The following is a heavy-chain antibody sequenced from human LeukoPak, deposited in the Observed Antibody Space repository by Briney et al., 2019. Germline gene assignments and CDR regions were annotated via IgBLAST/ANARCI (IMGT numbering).Heavy chain of an antibody. CDR3: ASRFDSSSWYRSKALTIDY. CDR2: IYYSGST. J-gene: IGHJ4*02. Sequence: PSETLSLTCAVYGGSFSGYYWSWIRQPPGKGLEWIGSIYYSGSTYYNPSLKSRVTISVDTSKNQFSLKLSSVTAADTAVYYCASRFDSSSWYRSKALTIDYWGQGTLVTVSS. V-gene: IGHV4-34*01. D-gene: IGHD6-13*01. CDR1: GGSFSGYY.